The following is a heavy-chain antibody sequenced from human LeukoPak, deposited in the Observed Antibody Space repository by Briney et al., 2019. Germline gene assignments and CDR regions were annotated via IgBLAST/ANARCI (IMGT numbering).Heavy chain of an antibody. D-gene: IGHD4-11*01. V-gene: IGHV4-38-2*02. Sequence: SETLSLTCSVSDDSITMYYWTWIRQPPGKGLEWIGSIYYSGSTYYNPSLKSRVTISVDTSKNQFSLKLSSVTAADTAVYYCARDDYDAFDIWGQGIMVTVSS. CDR2: IYYSGST. CDR1: DDSITMYY. J-gene: IGHJ3*02. CDR3: ARDDYDAFDI.